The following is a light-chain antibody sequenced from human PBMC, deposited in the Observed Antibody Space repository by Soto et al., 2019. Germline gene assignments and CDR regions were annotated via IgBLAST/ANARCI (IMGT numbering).Light chain of an antibody. J-gene: IGLJ2*01. Sequence: QSALTQPPSASGSPGQSVTISCTGTSSDVGGYNYVSWYQQHPGAAPKLMIYEVVKRPSGVPDRFSGSKSGNTASLTVSGLQAEDESDYYCSSYGGDNNVVLGGGTKVTVL. CDR2: EVV. CDR1: SSDVGGYNY. V-gene: IGLV2-8*01. CDR3: SSYGGDNNVV.